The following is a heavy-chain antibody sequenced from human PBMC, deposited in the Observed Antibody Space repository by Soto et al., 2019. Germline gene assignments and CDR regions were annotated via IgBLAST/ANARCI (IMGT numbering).Heavy chain of an antibody. CDR1: GFTFDDYA. Sequence: SLRLSCAASGFTFDDYAMYWVRQAPGKGLEWVSSISWISGSIGYADSVKGRFTISRDNAENSLYLQMNSLRAEDTALYYCAKSSSPYYYYGMDVCGQGTTVTVSS. CDR3: AKSSSPYYYYGMDV. V-gene: IGHV3-9*01. J-gene: IGHJ6*02. CDR2: ISWISGSI.